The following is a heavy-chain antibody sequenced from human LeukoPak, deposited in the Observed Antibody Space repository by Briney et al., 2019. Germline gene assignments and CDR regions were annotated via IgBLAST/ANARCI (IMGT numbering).Heavy chain of an antibody. J-gene: IGHJ5*02. CDR1: GFTFSSYA. V-gene: IGHV3-30*01. CDR3: ARDPRGYCSGGSCYPTWFDP. CDR2: ISYDGSNK. D-gene: IGHD2-15*01. Sequence: GGSLRLSCAASGFTFSSYAMHWVRQAPGKGLEWVAVISYDGSNKYYADSVKGRFTISRDNSKNTLYLQMNSLRAEDTAVYCCARDPRGYCSGGSCYPTWFDPWGQGTLVTVSS.